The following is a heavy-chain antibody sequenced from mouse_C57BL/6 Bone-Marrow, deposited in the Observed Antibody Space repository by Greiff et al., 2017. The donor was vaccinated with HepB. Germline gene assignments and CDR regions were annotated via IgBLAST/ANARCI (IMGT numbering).Heavy chain of an antibody. CDR3: ARGSRSNLWFAY. CDR1: GYTFTSYW. CDR2: IDPSDSYT. J-gene: IGHJ3*01. D-gene: IGHD2-5*01. V-gene: IGHV1-59*01. Sequence: QVQLQQPGAELVRPGTSVKLSCKASGYTFTSYWMHWVKQRPGQGLEWIGVIDPSDSYTNYNQKFKGKATLTVDTSSSTAYMQLSSLTSEDSAVYYCARGSRSNLWFAYWGQGTLVTVSA.